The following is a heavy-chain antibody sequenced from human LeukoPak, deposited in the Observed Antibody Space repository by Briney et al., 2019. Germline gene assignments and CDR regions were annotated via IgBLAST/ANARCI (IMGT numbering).Heavy chain of an antibody. CDR1: GFTFCSYS. CDR2: ISSSSSTI. CDR3: ARAMGGPDI. J-gene: IGHJ3*02. Sequence: GGSLRLSCAASGFTFCSYSMHCVRQAPGEGREWVSYISSSSSTIYYADSVRGRFTISRDNAKNSLYLQMNSLRAGDTAVYYCARAMGGPDIWGQGTMVTVSS. D-gene: IGHD1-26*01. V-gene: IGHV3-48*04.